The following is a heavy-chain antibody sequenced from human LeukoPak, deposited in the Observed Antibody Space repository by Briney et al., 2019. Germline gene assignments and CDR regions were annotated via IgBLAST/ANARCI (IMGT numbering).Heavy chain of an antibody. CDR3: AKGATMIVSRWAFDI. Sequence: SGGSLRLSCAASGFTFDDYAMHWVRQAPGKGLEWVSGISWNSGSIGYADSVKGRFTISRDNAKNSLYLQVNSLRAEDTALYYCAKGATMIVSRWAFDIWGQGTMVTVSS. V-gene: IGHV3-9*01. J-gene: IGHJ3*02. CDR2: ISWNSGSI. D-gene: IGHD3-22*01. CDR1: GFTFDDYA.